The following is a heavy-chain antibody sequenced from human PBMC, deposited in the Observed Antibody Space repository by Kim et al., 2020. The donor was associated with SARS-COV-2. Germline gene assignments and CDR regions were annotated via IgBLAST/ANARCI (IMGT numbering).Heavy chain of an antibody. J-gene: IGHJ3*02. CDR2: IYHSGST. D-gene: IGHD5-12*01. Sequence: SETLSLTCAVSGGSISSGGYSWSWIRQPPGKGLEWIGYIYHSGSTYYNPSLKSRVTISVDRSKNRFSLKLSSVTAADTAVYYCARGGVEMATITGAFDIWGQGTMVTVSS. CDR3: ARGGVEMATITGAFDI. CDR1: GGSISSGGYS. V-gene: IGHV4-30-2*01.